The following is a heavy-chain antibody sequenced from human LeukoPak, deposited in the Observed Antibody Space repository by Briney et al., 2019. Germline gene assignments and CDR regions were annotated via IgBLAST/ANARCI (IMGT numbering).Heavy chain of an antibody. CDR3: VASLLGYCSSTSCRSPYYYYMDV. Sequence: PSQTLSLTCTVSGGSISSGSYYWSWIRQPAGKGLEWIGRIYTSGSTNYNPSLKSRVTISVDTSKNQFSLKLSSVTAADTAVYYCVASLLGYCSSTSCRSPYYYYMDVWGKGTTVTISS. J-gene: IGHJ6*03. CDR2: IYTSGST. V-gene: IGHV4-61*02. CDR1: GGSISSGSYY. D-gene: IGHD2-2*03.